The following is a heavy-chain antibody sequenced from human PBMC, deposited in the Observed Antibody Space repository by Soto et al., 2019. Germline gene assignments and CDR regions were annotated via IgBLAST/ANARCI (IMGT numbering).Heavy chain of an antibody. J-gene: IGHJ4*02. CDR2: IYHSGST. CDR3: ASTQGYSYGYRG. Sequence: PSETLSLTCAVSGGSISSSNWWSWVRQPPGKGLEWIGEIYHSGSTNYNPSLKSRVTISVDKSKNQFSLKLSSVTAADTAVYYCASTQGYSYGYRGWGQGTLVTSPQ. V-gene: IGHV4-4*02. D-gene: IGHD5-18*01. CDR1: GGSISSSNW.